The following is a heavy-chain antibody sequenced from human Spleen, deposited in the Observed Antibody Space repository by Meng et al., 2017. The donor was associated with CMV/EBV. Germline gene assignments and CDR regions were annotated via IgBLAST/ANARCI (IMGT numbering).Heavy chain of an antibody. J-gene: IGHJ6*02. CDR3: ARPCQPFLGYGVDV. Sequence: SGYTFTSYDVNWVRQATGQGLEWMGWMNPNTGNTGYAQKFQGRVTMTRNTSISTAYMELSSLRSEDSAVYYCARPCQPFLGYGVDVWGQGTTVTVSS. D-gene: IGHD7-27*01. V-gene: IGHV1-8*01. CDR2: MNPNTGNT. CDR1: GYTFTSYD.